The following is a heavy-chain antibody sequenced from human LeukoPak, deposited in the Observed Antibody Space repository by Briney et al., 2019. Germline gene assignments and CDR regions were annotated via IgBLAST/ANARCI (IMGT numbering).Heavy chain of an antibody. J-gene: IGHJ5*02. V-gene: IGHV1-18*01. Sequence: GASVKVSCKASGYTFTSYHITWVRQAPGQGLEWMGWISGYNGNTNYAQKFQGRVSMTTDTSTSTAYMELRSLRSDDTAVYYCAKEAGEQLVRGGGRFDPWGHGTLVTVSS. CDR1: GYTFTSYH. CDR2: ISGYNGNT. CDR3: AKEAGEQLVRGGGRFDP. D-gene: IGHD6-6*01.